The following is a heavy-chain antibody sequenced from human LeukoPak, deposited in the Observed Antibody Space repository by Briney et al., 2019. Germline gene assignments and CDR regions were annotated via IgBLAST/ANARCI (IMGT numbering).Heavy chain of an antibody. D-gene: IGHD6-6*01. CDR3: ARHPYSSSPGVDYFDY. V-gene: IGHV5-51*01. J-gene: IGHJ4*02. CDR1: GYSFTSYW. CDR2: IYPGDSDT. Sequence: GESLKISCKGSGYSFTSYWIGWVRQMPGKGLEWMGIIYPGDSDTRYSPSFQGQVTISADKSISTAYLQWSSLKASDTAMYYCARHPYSSSPGVDYFDYWGRGTLVTVSS.